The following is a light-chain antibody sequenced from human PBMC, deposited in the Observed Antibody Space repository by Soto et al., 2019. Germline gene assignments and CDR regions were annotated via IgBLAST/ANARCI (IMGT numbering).Light chain of an antibody. CDR1: QSISSW. CDR2: KAS. J-gene: IGKJ1*01. CDR3: QHYNSYPWT. Sequence: DIQMTQSPSILSASVGARAPITCRASQSISSWLAWYQQKPGKAPNLLIHKASHLESGVPSRFSGSGSGTEFTLTISSLQPGDYATYYCQHYNSYPWTFGQGTKVDIK. V-gene: IGKV1-5*03.